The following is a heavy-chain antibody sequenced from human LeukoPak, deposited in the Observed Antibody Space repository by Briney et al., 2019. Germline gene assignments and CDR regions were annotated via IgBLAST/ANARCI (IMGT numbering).Heavy chain of an antibody. CDR3: ASDVDILTGGLDY. V-gene: IGHV3-21*01. CDR2: ISSSSSYI. D-gene: IGHD5-12*01. J-gene: IGHJ4*02. CDR1: GFTFSSYS. Sequence: PGGSLRLSCAASGFTFSSYSMNWVRQAPGKGLEWVSSISSSSSYIYYADSVKGRFTISRDNAKNSLYLQMNSLRAEDTAVYYCASDVDILTGGLDYWGQGTLVTVSS.